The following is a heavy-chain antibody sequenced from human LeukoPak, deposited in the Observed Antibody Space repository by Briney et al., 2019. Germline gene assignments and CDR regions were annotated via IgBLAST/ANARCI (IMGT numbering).Heavy chain of an antibody. V-gene: IGHV3-30*03. J-gene: IGHJ4*02. CDR2: ISYDGSNK. D-gene: IGHD3-22*01. CDR3: ASESDSSGYSPFDY. Sequence: GRSLRLSCAASGFTFSSYGMHWVRQAPGKGLEWVSVISYDGSNKYYADSVKGRFTISRDNSKNTLYLQMNSLKAEDTAVYYCASESDSSGYSPFDYWGQGTLVTVSS. CDR1: GFTFSSYG.